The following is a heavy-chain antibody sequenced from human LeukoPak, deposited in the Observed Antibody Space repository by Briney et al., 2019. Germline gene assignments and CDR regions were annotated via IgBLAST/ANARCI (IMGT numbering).Heavy chain of an antibody. V-gene: IGHV1-69*04. D-gene: IGHD1-26*01. CDR1: GGTFSSSA. CDR2: IIPLFGIA. CDR3: ARVEGLGATTVGFDY. J-gene: IGHJ4*02. Sequence: GASVKVSCKASGGTFSSSAISWVRQAPGQGLEWMGRIIPLFGIANYAQKFRGRVTITADKSTSTAYMELSSLRSEGTAVYYCARVEGLGATTVGFDYWGQGTLVTVSS.